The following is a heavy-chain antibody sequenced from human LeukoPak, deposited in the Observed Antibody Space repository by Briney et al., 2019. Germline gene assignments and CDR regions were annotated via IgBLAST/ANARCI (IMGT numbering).Heavy chain of an antibody. CDR3: ARRLRFVGVWFDP. D-gene: IGHD3-10*01. CDR2: IYYSGST. J-gene: IGHJ5*02. V-gene: IGHV4-39*07. Sequence: PSETLSLTCTVSGGSISSSSYYWGWIRQPPGKGLEWIGGIYYSGSTYHNPSLKSRVTISVATSKNQFSRKLSSVTAADTAVYYCARRLRFVGVWFDPWGQGTLVTVSS. CDR1: GGSISSSSYY.